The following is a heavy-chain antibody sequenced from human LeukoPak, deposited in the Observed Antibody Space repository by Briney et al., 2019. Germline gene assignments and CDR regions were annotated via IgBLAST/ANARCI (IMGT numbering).Heavy chain of an antibody. D-gene: IGHD1-26*01. V-gene: IGHV4-4*09. CDR3: ARHGSSGSYIDY. CDR2: IYTSGST. Sequence: PSETLSLTCTVSGGSISSYYWSWIRQPPGKGLEWIGYIYTSGSTNYNPSLKSRVTISVDTSKNQFSLKLNSVTAADTAVYYCARHGSSGSYIDYWGQGTLVTVSS. J-gene: IGHJ4*02. CDR1: GGSISSYY.